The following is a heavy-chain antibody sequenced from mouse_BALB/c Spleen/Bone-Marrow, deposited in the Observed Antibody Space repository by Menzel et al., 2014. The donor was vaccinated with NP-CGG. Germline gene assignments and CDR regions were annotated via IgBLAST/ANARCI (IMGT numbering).Heavy chain of an antibody. J-gene: IGHJ2*01. D-gene: IGHD2-4*01. V-gene: IGHV7-3*02. CDR2: IRNKANGYTT. CDR3: ARDRGLTYFDY. CDR1: GFTFTDYY. Sequence: EVKLMESGGGLVQPGDSLRLSCATSGFTFTDYYMNRVRQPPGKALEWLGFIRNKANGYTTEYSASVKGRFTISRDNSQSILYLQMNTLRAEDSATYYCARDRGLTYFDYWGQGTTLTVSS.